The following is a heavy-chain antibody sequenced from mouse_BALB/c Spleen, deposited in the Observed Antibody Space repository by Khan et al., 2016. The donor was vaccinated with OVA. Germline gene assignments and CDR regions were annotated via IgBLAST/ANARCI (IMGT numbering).Heavy chain of an antibody. V-gene: IGHV2-2*02. J-gene: IGHJ2*01. CDR2: IWSGGIT. CDR1: GFSLTNYG. D-gene: IGHD1-1*02. CDR3: AKNRNGYFDY. Sequence: QVQLKQSGPGLVQPSQSLSITCTVSGFSLTNYGVHWVRQSPGKGLEWLGVIWSGGITDYNETFISRLSIRQDISKSQVFFKMNSLQANDTAIYYCAKNRNGYFDYWGQGTTLTVSS.